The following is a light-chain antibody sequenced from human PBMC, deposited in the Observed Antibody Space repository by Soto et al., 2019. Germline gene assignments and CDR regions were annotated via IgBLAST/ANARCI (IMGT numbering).Light chain of an antibody. Sequence: QSALTQPPSVSGSPGQSVTISCTGTSSDVGSYNRVSWYQQPPGTAPKLMICQVSNRPSGVPDRFSGSKSGNTASLTISGLQAEDEADYYCSSYTNSGTWVFGGGTKVTVL. CDR1: SSDVGSYNR. CDR2: QVS. CDR3: SSYTNSGTWV. J-gene: IGLJ3*02. V-gene: IGLV2-18*02.